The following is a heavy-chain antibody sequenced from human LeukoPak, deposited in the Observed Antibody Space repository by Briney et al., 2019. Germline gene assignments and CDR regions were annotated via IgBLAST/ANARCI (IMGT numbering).Heavy chain of an antibody. V-gene: IGHV4-59*12. CDR3: ARENYYDSSGYYPYYFDY. D-gene: IGHD3-22*01. CDR2: IYYSGST. Sequence: SETLSLTCIVSGGSLTNYYWTWIRQPPGKGLEWIGYIYYSGSTNYNPSLQSRVTILVDTSKNQFSLKLSSVTAADTAVYYCARENYYDSSGYYPYYFDYWGQGTLVTVSS. J-gene: IGHJ4*02. CDR1: GGSLTNYY.